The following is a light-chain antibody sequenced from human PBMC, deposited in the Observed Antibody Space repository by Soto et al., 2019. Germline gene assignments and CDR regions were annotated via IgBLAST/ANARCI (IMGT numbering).Light chain of an antibody. CDR1: SSDVGGYNH. Sequence: QSALTQPASVSESPGQSITISCSGTSSDVGGYNHVSWYQQHADKAPKLLIHEVSNRPSGVSNRFSGSKSGNTASLTISGLQAEDEADYYCTSYTSISSSVFATGTKATVL. CDR2: EVS. J-gene: IGLJ1*01. CDR3: TSYTSISSSV. V-gene: IGLV2-14*01.